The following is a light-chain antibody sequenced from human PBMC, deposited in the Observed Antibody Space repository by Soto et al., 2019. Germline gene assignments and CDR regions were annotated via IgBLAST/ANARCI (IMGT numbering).Light chain of an antibody. CDR1: QSVSSSY. V-gene: IGKV3-20*01. J-gene: IGKJ2*01. CDR3: LQYGSSPYT. CDR2: GAS. Sequence: EIVLTQSPGTLSLSPGERATLSCRASQSVSSSYLAWYQQKPGQAPRPLIYGASSRPTGIPDRFSGSGSGTDFTLPISRLEPEDFAVYYCLQYGSSPYTFGQGTKLEIK.